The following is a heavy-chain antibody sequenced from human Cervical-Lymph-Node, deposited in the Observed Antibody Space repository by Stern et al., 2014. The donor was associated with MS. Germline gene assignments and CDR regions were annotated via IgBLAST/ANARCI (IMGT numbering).Heavy chain of an antibody. CDR1: GASVNSGSYY. V-gene: IGHV4-61*02. J-gene: IGHJ4*02. CDR3: ATNRGHAYESLNFYVY. Sequence: QVQLQESGPALVKPSQTLSLTCSVSGASVNSGSYYWTWIRQPVGKGLEWVGRIYTSGSTDYNPPLKSRGPIPLDRAKKKISWRWAAVTAADTAVYYCATNRGHAYESLNFYVYWGQGTRVTVSS. CDR2: IYTSGST. D-gene: IGHD3-22*01.